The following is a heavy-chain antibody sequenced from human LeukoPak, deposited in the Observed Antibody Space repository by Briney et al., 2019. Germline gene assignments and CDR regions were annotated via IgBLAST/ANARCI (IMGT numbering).Heavy chain of an antibody. CDR2: IYPGDSEA. Sequence: GESLKISCKGSGYSFTNYWIAWVRQMPGKGLEWMGIIYPGDSEATYSPSFQGQVTLSADKSITTTFLQWSSLKASDTAMYYCARGRGYCSSSSCHDFDFWGQGTQVTVSS. CDR3: ARGRGYCSSSSCHDFDF. CDR1: GYSFTNYW. J-gene: IGHJ4*02. D-gene: IGHD2-2*01. V-gene: IGHV5-51*01.